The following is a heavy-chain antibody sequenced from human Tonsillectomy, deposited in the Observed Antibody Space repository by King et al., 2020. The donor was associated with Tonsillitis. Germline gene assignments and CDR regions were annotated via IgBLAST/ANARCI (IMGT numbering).Heavy chain of an antibody. CDR3: ARGVQWLADIAYFYYYMDV. CDR1: GYTFTMDG. CDR2: ISGYNGNT. V-gene: IGHV1-18*01. D-gene: IGHD6-19*01. J-gene: IGHJ6*03. Sequence: VQLVQSGAEVKKPGASVKVSCKASGYTFTMDGISWVRQAPGQGLEWMGWISGYNGNTRYAQKLQGRVTMTRDTSTSTAYMELRGLRSDDTAVYYCARGVQWLADIAYFYYYMDVWGKGTTVTVSS.